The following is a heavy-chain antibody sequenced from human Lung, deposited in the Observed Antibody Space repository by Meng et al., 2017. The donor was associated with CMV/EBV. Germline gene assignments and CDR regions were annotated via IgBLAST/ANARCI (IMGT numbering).Heavy chain of an antibody. D-gene: IGHD2-2*01. CDR3: ARSSRADRYDAFDI. J-gene: IGHJ3*02. CDR1: GYTFTGYY. V-gene: IGHV1-2*02. Sequence: ASVKVSCKASGYTFTGYYMHWVRQAPGQGLEWMGWINPNSGSTNYAQKFQGRVTMTRDTSISTAYMELSRLRSDDTAVYYCARSSRADRYDAFDIWGQGTMVTGSS. CDR2: INPNSGST.